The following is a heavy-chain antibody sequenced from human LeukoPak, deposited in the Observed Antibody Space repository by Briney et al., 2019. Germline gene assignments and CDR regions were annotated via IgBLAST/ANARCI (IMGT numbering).Heavy chain of an antibody. D-gene: IGHD5-24*01. CDR3: AREKMASGSFGALDI. V-gene: IGHV3-13*01. CDR1: GFTFSTFD. J-gene: IGHJ3*02. Sequence: GGSLRLSCAASGFTFSTFDMHWVRQRTGKGLEWVSAIGSGGDIYYADSVKGRFTISRENAKNSLYLQMNSLRDGDTAVYYCAREKMASGSFGALDIWGQGTMVTVSS. CDR2: IGSGGDI.